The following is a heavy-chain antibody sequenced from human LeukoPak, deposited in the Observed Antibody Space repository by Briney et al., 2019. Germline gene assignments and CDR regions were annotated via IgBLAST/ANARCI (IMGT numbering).Heavy chain of an antibody. CDR1: GYTFTSYA. J-gene: IGHJ4*02. D-gene: IGHD2-2*01. Sequence: GASVKVSCKASGYTFTSYAMHWVRQAPGQRLEWMGWINAGNGNTKYSQKFQGRVTITRDTSASTAYMELSSLRSEDTAVYYCARGRYCSSTCCYPRAGFDYWGRGTLVTVSS. V-gene: IGHV1-3*01. CDR2: INAGNGNT. CDR3: ARGRYCSSTCCYPRAGFDY.